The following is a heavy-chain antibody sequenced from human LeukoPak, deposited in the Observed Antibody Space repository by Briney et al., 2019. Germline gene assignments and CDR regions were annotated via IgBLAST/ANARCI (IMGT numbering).Heavy chain of an antibody. V-gene: IGHV1-69*05. Sequence: SVKVSCKASGGTFSSYAISWVRQAPGQGLEWMGRIIPIFGTANYAQKFQGRVTITTDESTSTAYMELSSLRSEDTAVYYCAGDGGYSGYDKGFYWGQGTLVTVSS. CDR3: AGDGGYSGYDKGFY. J-gene: IGHJ4*02. CDR2: IIPIFGTA. CDR1: GGTFSSYA. D-gene: IGHD5-12*01.